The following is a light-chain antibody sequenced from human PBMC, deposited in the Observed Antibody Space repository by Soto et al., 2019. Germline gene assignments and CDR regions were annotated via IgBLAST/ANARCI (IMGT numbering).Light chain of an antibody. CDR1: QSVRNN. J-gene: IGKJ1*01. Sequence: VMKQSAATLSVKHGERATLSCRASQSVRNNLAWYQQKPGLAPRLLIHAASTRATGIPARFNGNESETEFSLPIDSLLPEDYALYDCQQYNKWLLWTFGQGTKVDIK. CDR2: AAS. V-gene: IGKV3-15*01. CDR3: QQYNKWLLWT.